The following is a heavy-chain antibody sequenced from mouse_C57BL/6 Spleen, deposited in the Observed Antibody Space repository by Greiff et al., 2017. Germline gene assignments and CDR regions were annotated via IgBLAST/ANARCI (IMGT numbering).Heavy chain of an antibody. V-gene: IGHV5-17*01. J-gene: IGHJ3*01. CDR3: ASSSFAD. CDR2: ISSGSSTI. CDR1: GFTFSDHG. Sequence: EVKLVASGGGLVKPGGSLNLSCAVSGFTFSDHGMHWVRQAPEKGLEWVAYISSGSSTIYYADTGKGRFTISRDNAKNTLFLQMTSLRSEDTAMYYCASSSFADWGQGTLVTVSA.